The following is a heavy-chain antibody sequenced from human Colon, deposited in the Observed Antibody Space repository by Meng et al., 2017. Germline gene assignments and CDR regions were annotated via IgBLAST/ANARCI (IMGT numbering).Heavy chain of an antibody. V-gene: IGHV4-31*03. Sequence: QVQLQESGPGLVKPSQTLSPTCTVSGGSISSGGYYWSWIRQHPGKGLEWIGYIYYSGSTYYNPSLKSRVTISVDTSKNQFSLKLSSVTAADTAVYYCARAEYYYDSSGYYPRGYFDYWGQGTLVTVSS. CDR3: ARAEYYYDSSGYYPRGYFDY. J-gene: IGHJ4*02. CDR2: IYYSGST. D-gene: IGHD3-22*01. CDR1: GGSISSGGYY.